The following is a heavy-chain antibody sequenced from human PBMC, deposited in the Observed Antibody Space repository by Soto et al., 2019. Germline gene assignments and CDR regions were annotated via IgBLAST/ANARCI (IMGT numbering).Heavy chain of an antibody. CDR3: ARQPDYNILTDYSYYFDQ. CDR1: GDSVSSNSAA. Sequence: SQTLSLTCAISGDSVSSNSAAWNWIRQSPSRGLEWLGRTYYRSKWYNDYAVSVKSRITINPDTSKNQFSLQLNSVTPEDTAIYYCARQPDYNILTDYSYYFDQWGQGTPVTVSS. J-gene: IGHJ4*02. D-gene: IGHD3-9*01. V-gene: IGHV6-1*01. CDR2: TYYRSKWYN.